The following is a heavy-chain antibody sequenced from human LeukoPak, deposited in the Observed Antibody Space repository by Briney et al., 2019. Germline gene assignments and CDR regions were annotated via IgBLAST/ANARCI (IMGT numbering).Heavy chain of an antibody. V-gene: IGHV3-30*03. CDR2: LSFDGSSK. CDR3: TAGGRGMDV. CDR1: GFPFSRYG. D-gene: IGHD3-16*01. Sequence: GGSLRLSCAASGFPFSRYGMHWVRQAPGKGLEWVAALSFDGSSKYYADSAKGRFTVSRDNSQNTLYLQMNSLRAEDTAVYYCTAGGRGMDVWGQGTTVTVSS. J-gene: IGHJ6*02.